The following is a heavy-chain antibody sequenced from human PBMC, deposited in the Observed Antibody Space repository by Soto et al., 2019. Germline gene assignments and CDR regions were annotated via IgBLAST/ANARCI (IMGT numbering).Heavy chain of an antibody. CDR1: GYTFTSYG. CDR2: ISTYIGNT. J-gene: IGHJ4*02. V-gene: IGHV1-18*01. Sequence: QVQLVQSGAEVKKPGASVKVSCKASGYTFTSYGISWVRQAPGQGLEWMGWISTYIGNTHYAQKLQGRVTMTTGTSTTTAYLELRSLRSDDTAVYYCARDDVGYCSNGVCYTKPLDYWGQGALVTVSS. D-gene: IGHD2-8*01. CDR3: ARDDVGYCSNGVCYTKPLDY.